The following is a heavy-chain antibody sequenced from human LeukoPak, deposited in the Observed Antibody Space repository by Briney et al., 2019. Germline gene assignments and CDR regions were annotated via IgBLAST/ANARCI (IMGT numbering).Heavy chain of an antibody. D-gene: IGHD6-6*01. V-gene: IGHV1-2*02. J-gene: IGHJ6*03. CDR1: GYTFTGYY. CDR2: INPNSGGT. Sequence: ASVKVSCKASGYTFTGYYMHWVRQAPGQGLEWMGWINPNSGGTNYAQKFQGRVTMTRDTSISTAYMELSRLRSDDTAVYYCARSEGCDLTRPYSSSVGYYMDVWGKGTTVTVSS. CDR3: ARSEGCDLTRPYSSSVGYYMDV.